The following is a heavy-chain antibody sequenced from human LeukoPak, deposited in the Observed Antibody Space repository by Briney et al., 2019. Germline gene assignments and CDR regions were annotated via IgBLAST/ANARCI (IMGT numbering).Heavy chain of an antibody. V-gene: IGHV3-23*01. J-gene: IGHJ4*02. CDR3: AKGGRLSGPFQY. D-gene: IGHD2-15*01. Sequence: GGSLRLSCEASGLTFSSCGMSWVRQAPGKGLEWISTIGRGGDTAYNADFVKGRFTISRDNSKNMLYLEMNSLKAEDTALYYCAKGGRLSGPFQYWGQGTLATVAS. CDR2: IGRGGDTA. CDR1: GLTFSSCG.